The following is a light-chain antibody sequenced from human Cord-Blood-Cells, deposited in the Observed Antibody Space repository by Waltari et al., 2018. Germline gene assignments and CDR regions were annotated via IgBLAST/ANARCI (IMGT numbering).Light chain of an antibody. J-gene: IGLJ3*02. V-gene: IGLV1-44*01. CDR2: SNN. Sequence: QPVLTQPPSASGTPRQRVTIPFSGSSSNIGMKPVNLYQPLPGTAPKLLIYSNNQRPSGVPDRFSGSKSGTSASLAISGLQSEDEADYYCAAWDDSLNGWVFGGGTKLTVL. CDR3: AAWDDSLNGWV. CDR1: SSNIGMKP.